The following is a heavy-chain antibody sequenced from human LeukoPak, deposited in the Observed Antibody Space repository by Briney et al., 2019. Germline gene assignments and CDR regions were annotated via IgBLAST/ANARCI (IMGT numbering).Heavy chain of an antibody. CDR3: ASPLRDGYNPDY. D-gene: IGHD5-24*01. CDR2: INSDGSST. CDR1: GFTFSSYW. J-gene: IGHJ4*02. Sequence: PGGSLRLSCAASGFTFSSYWMHWVRQAPGKGLVWVSRINSDGSSTSYADSVKGRFTISRDNAKSTLYLQMNSLRAEDTAVYYCASPLRDGYNPDYWGQGTLVTVSS. V-gene: IGHV3-74*01.